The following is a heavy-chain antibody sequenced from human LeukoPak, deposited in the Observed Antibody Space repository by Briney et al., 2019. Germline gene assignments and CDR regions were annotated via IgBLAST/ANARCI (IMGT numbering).Heavy chain of an antibody. D-gene: IGHD6-13*01. CDR2: INPSGGST. CDR3: ARKGPYGLAAAGTETTWFDP. CDR1: GGTFSSYA. J-gene: IGHJ5*02. Sequence: ASVKVSCKASGGTFSSYAISWVRQAPGQGLEWMGIINPSGGSTSYAQKFQGRVTMTRDTSTSTVYMELSSLRSEDTAVYYCARKGPYGLAAAGTETTWFDPWGQGTLVTVSS. V-gene: IGHV1-46*01.